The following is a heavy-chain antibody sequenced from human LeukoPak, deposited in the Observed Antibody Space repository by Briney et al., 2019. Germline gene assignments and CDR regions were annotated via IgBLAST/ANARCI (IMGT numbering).Heavy chain of an antibody. D-gene: IGHD3-22*01. J-gene: IGHJ4*02. CDR2: IKQDGSEK. CDR1: GFTFNSNW. CDR3: ARDKYYDRYFDS. Sequence: PGGSLRLSCVASGFTFNSNWMSWVRQAPGKGPEWVANIKQDGSEKYYVDSVKGRFTISRDNAKNSLSLQMNSLRAEDTAVYYCARDKYYDRYFDSWGRGTLVTVSS. V-gene: IGHV3-7*01.